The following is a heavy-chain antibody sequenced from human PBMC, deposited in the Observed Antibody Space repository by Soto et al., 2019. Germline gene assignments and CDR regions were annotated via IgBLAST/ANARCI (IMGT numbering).Heavy chain of an antibody. V-gene: IGHV1-69*13. CDR3: ARAYCGGDCYSYNWFDP. Sequence: SVKVSCKASGGTFSSYAISWVRQAPGQGLEWMGGIIPIFGTANYAQRFQGRVTITADESTSTAYMELSSLRSEDTAVYYCARAYCGGDCYSYNWFDPWGQGTLATVSS. CDR1: GGTFSSYA. CDR2: IIPIFGTA. D-gene: IGHD2-21*02. J-gene: IGHJ5*02.